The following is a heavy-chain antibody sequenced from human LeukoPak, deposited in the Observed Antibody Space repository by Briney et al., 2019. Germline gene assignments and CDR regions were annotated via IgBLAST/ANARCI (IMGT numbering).Heavy chain of an antibody. V-gene: IGHV3-7*03. J-gene: IGHJ3*02. D-gene: IGHD3-10*01. CDR1: GFTFSSYW. CDR3: ARVITMVRGVIDI. CDR2: IKQDGSEK. Sequence: GGSLRLSCAASGFTFSSYWMSWVRQAPGKGLEWVVNIKQDGSEKYYVDSVKGRFTISRDNAKNSLYLQMNSLRAEDTAVYYCARVITMVRGVIDIWGQGTMVTVSS.